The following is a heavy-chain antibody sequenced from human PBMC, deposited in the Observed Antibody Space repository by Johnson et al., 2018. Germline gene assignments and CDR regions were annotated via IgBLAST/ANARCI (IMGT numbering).Heavy chain of an antibody. CDR1: GFTVSSYW. Sequence: EVQLVESGGGLVQPGGSLRLSCAASGFTVSSYWMSWVRQAPGKGLEWVANIKQDGSETYDVDSVNGRFTISRDNAKNSLYLQMHSLSAEETAVYYCARAALRSRSGGKVGAFDIWGQGTMVTVSS. V-gene: IGHV3-7*01. D-gene: IGHD1-14*01. J-gene: IGHJ3*02. CDR2: IKQDGSET. CDR3: ARAALRSRSGGKVGAFDI.